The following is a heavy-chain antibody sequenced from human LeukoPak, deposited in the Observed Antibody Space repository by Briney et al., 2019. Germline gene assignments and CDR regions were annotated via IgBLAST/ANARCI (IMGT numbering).Heavy chain of an antibody. CDR1: GFTFSIYA. D-gene: IGHD1-26*01. CDR3: AKVPQWELTYYFDY. Sequence: GGSLRLSCAASGFTFSIYAMSWVRQAPGKGLEWVSAISGSGGSTYYADSVKGRFTISRDNSKNTLYLQMNSLRAEDTAVYYCAKVPQWELTYYFDYWGQGTLVTVSS. V-gene: IGHV3-23*01. CDR2: ISGSGGST. J-gene: IGHJ4*02.